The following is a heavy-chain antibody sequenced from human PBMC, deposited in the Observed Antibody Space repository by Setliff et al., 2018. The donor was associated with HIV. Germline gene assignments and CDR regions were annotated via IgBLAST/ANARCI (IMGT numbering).Heavy chain of an antibody. CDR2: VNTQTGSP. J-gene: IGHJ5*02. CDR3: ARALYGDYGGDVNWLDP. CDR1: GYSFSNYA. D-gene: IGHD4-17*01. Sequence: GASVKVSCKASGYSFSNYAMSWVRQAPGQGLEWMGWVNTQTGSPTYAQAFTGRFVFSVDTSVTTAYLEISSLKTEDTAIYYCARALYGDYGGDVNWLDPWGQGTLVTVSS. V-gene: IGHV7-4-1*02.